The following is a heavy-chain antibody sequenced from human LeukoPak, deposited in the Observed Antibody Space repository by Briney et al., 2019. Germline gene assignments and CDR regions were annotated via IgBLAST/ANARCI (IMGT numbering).Heavy chain of an antibody. CDR3: AKEGTMVRGVYDAFDI. CDR1: GFTFDDYA. J-gene: IGHJ3*02. V-gene: IGHV3-9*01. D-gene: IGHD3-10*01. CDR2: ISWNSGSI. Sequence: PGRSLRLSCAASGFTFDDYAIHWVRQAPGKGLEWVSGISWNSGSIGYADSVKGRFTISRDNAKNSLYLQMNSLRAEDTALYYCAKEGTMVRGVYDAFDIWGQGTMVTVSS.